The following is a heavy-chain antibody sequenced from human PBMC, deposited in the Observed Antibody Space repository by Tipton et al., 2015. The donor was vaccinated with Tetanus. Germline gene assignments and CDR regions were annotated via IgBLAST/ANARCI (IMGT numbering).Heavy chain of an antibody. CDR2: ISSSSSYI. CDR1: GFTFSSYS. Sequence: SLRLSCAASGFTFSSYSMNWVRQAPGKGLEWVSSISSSSSYIYYADSVKGRFTISRDNAKNSLYLQMNSLRAEDTAVYYCAREYRSSTSCEKSGFDLWGRGTLVTVSS. D-gene: IGHD2-2*01. J-gene: IGHJ2*01. CDR3: AREYRSSTSCEKSGFDL. V-gene: IGHV3-21*01.